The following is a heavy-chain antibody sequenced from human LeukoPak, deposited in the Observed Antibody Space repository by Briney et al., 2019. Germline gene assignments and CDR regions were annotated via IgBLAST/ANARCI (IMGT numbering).Heavy chain of an antibody. CDR3: ARTTEAHSWRTRYYDYYMDV. J-gene: IGHJ6*03. CDR2: IYYSEST. D-gene: IGHD6-13*01. V-gene: IGHV4-59*01. Sequence: PSETLSLTCTVSGGSISSYYWSWIRQPPGKGLEWIVYIYYSESTNYNPSLKSRVTISVDTSKNQFSLKLSSVTAADTAVYYCARTTEAHSWRTRYYDYYMDVWGKGTTVTVSS. CDR1: GGSISSYY.